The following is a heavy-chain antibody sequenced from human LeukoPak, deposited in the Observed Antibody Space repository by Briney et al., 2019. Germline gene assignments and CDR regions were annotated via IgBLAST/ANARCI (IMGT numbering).Heavy chain of an antibody. D-gene: IGHD3-10*01. CDR1: GFTFSSYA. CDR3: AKALLWFGEFDYYYYGMDV. J-gene: IGHJ6*02. CDR2: ISGSGGST. Sequence: AGGSLRLSCAASGFTFSSYAMSWVRQAPGKGLEWVSAISGSGGSTYYADSVKGRFTISRDNSKNTLYLQMNSLRAEATAVYYCAKALLWFGEFDYYYYGMDVWGQGTTVTVSS. V-gene: IGHV3-23*01.